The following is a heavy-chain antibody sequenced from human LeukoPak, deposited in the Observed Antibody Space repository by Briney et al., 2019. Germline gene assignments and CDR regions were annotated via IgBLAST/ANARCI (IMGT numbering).Heavy chain of an antibody. CDR3: ARRAKDRFLEWSLDY. V-gene: IGHV5-51*01. CDR2: IYPGDSDT. CDR1: GYSFTSYW. D-gene: IGHD3-3*01. Sequence: GESLKISCKGSGYSFTSYWIGWVRQMPGKGLEWMGIIYPGDSDTRYSPSFQGQVTISADKSISTAYLQWSSLKASDTAMYYCARRAKDRFLEWSLDYWGQGTLVTVSS. J-gene: IGHJ4*02.